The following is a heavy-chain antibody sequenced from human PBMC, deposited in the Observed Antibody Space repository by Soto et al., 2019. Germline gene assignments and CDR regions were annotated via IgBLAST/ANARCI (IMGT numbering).Heavy chain of an antibody. Sequence: SETLSLTCTVSGGSISSGDYYWSWIRQPPGKGLEWIGYIYYSGSTYYNPSLKSRVTISVDTSKNQFSLKLSSVTAADTAVYYCARFSRSTIFGVVPYYYYGMDVWGQGTTVTVSS. CDR2: IYYSGST. D-gene: IGHD3-3*01. CDR3: ARFSRSTIFGVVPYYYYGMDV. V-gene: IGHV4-30-4*01. J-gene: IGHJ6*02. CDR1: GGSISSGDYY.